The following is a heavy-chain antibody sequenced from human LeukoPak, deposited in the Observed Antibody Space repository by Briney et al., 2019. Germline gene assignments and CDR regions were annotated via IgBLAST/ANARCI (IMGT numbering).Heavy chain of an antibody. CDR1: GLTFSSHW. Sequence: GGSLSLSFVVPGLTFSSHWISWAGQAPGKGLEWVANINPEASAKYYVDSVRGRFIISRDNANNALYLQMNSLRAEDTAVYFCATSRAAPGNLWGQGTLVTVSS. V-gene: IGHV3-7*03. CDR2: INPEASAK. J-gene: IGHJ4*02. D-gene: IGHD6-13*01. CDR3: ATSRAAPGNL.